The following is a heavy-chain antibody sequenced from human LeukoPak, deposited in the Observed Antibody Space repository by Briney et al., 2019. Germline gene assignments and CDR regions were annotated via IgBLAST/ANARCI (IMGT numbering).Heavy chain of an antibody. Sequence: SETLSLTCTVSGYSISSGNYCGWIRQPPGKRPEWIGSIYHSGSTYYNPSLKSRVSISVDTSKNQFSLRLSSVTAADTAVYYCARDGDFYYFDYWGQGTLVTVSS. CDR1: GYSISSGNY. V-gene: IGHV4-38-2*02. CDR2: IYHSGST. J-gene: IGHJ4*02. CDR3: ARDGDFYYFDY.